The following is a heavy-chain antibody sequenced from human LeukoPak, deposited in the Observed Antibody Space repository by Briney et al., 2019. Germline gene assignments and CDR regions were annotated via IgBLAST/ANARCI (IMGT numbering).Heavy chain of an antibody. D-gene: IGHD3-22*01. CDR2: ISYSADNT. J-gene: IGHJ4*02. V-gene: IGHV3-23*01. CDR1: GFTFSSYA. CDR3: AKDSPQYYYDGSGSLGSFDY. Sequence: GESLRLSCAASGFTFSSYAMSWVRQAPGKGLEWVSGISYSADNTYYADSVKGRFTISRDNSKNTLYLQMNSLRPEDTAVYYCAKDSPQYYYDGSGSLGSFDYWGQGTLVTVSS.